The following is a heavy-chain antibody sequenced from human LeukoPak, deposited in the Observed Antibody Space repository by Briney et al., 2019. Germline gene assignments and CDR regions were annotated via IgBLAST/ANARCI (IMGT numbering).Heavy chain of an antibody. CDR1: GYTFTSYG. CDR2: ISAYNGNT. D-gene: IGHD2-2*01. V-gene: IGHV1-18*01. CDR3: ARDRGIYCSSTSCRHPSHYYYYYMDV. Sequence: ASVKVSCKASGYTFTSYGISWVRQAPGQGLEWMGWISAYNGNTNYAQKLQGRVTMTTDTSTSTAYMELRSLRSDDTAVYYCARDRGIYCSSTSCRHPSHYYYYYMDVWGKGTTVTVSS. J-gene: IGHJ6*03.